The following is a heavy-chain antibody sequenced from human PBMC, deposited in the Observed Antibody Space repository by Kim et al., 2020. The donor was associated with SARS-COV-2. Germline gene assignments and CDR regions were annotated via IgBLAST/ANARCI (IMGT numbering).Heavy chain of an antibody. D-gene: IGHD3-3*01. Sequence: GGSLRLSCAASGFTFSSYEMNWVRQAPGKGLEWVSYISSSGSTIYYADSVKGRFTISRDNAKNSLYLQMNSLRAEDTAVYYCARARITIFGVVTRLYDYWGQGTLVTVSS. CDR2: ISSSGSTI. V-gene: IGHV3-48*03. J-gene: IGHJ4*02. CDR3: ARARITIFGVVTRLYDY. CDR1: GFTFSSYE.